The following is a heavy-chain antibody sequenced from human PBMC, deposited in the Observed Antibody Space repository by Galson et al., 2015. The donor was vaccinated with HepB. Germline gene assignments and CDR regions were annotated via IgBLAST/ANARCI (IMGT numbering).Heavy chain of an antibody. CDR1: GFTFSSYA. D-gene: IGHD3-16*02. Sequence: SLRLSCAASGFTFSSYAMHWVRQAPGKGLEWVAVISYDGSNKYYADSVKGRFTISRDNSKNTLYLQMNSLRAEDTAVYYCARDTQHWGSYRYIYYYYGMDVWGQGTTVTVSS. CDR3: ARDTQHWGSYRYIYYYYGMDV. J-gene: IGHJ6*02. CDR2: ISYDGSNK. V-gene: IGHV3-30*04.